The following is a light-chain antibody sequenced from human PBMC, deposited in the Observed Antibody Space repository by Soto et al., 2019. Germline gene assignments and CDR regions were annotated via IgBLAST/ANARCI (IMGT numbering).Light chain of an antibody. Sequence: LTQPASVSGSPGQSITISCTGTSSDVGDYNYVSWYQQHPGKAPKLMISAVSNRPSGVSDRFSGSKSGNTASLTISGLQAEDEADYYCSYMRNSLYVFGTGTKVTVL. CDR2: AVS. CDR3: SYMRNSLYV. J-gene: IGLJ1*01. V-gene: IGLV2-14*01. CDR1: SSDVGDYNY.